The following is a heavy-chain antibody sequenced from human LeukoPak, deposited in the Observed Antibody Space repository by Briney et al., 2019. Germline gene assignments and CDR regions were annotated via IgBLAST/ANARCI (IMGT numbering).Heavy chain of an antibody. CDR1: GGSISSYY. J-gene: IGHJ3*02. CDR2: IYYSGST. CDR3: ASGYCGGACQLGGVDM. Sequence: SETLSLTCTVSGGSISSYYWIWIRQPPGKGLEWIGYIYYSGSTNYNPSLKSRVTISVDTSKNQFSLKLSSVTAADTAVYYCASGYCGGACQLGGVDMWGQGTMVTVSS. V-gene: IGHV4-59*01. D-gene: IGHD2-21*02.